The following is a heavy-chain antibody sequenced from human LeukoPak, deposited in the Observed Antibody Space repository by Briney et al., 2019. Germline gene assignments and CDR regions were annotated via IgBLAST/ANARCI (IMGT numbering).Heavy chain of an antibody. CDR1: GGSISSYY. V-gene: IGHV4-59*01. CDR2: IQYGGST. J-gene: IGHJ6*03. D-gene: IGHD6-13*01. CDR3: AREIQGWVAFAIAAAGKGGYYYFYMDV. Sequence: SETLSLTCTVSGGSISSYYWSWIRQPPGKGLEWIGYIQYGGSTNYNPSLKSRVTISVDTSKNQFSLKLSSVTAADTAVYYCAREIQGWVAFAIAAAGKGGYYYFYMDVWGKRTTVTVSS.